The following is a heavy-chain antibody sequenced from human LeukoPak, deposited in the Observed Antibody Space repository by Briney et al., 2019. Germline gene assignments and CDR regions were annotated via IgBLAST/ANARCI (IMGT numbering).Heavy chain of an antibody. J-gene: IGHJ4*02. D-gene: IGHD6-19*01. CDR1: GYTFTSYG. CDR3: ARGARRVGVAGTSNFDY. Sequence: ASVKVSCKASGYTFTSYGISWVRQAPGQGLEWMGWISAYNGNTNYAQKLQGRVTMTTDTSTSTAYMELSRLRSDDTAVYYCARGARRVGVAGTSNFDYWGQGTLVTVSS. CDR2: ISAYNGNT. V-gene: IGHV1-18*01.